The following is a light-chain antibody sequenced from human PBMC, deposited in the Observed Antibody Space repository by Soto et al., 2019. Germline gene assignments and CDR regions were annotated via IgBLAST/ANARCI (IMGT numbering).Light chain of an antibody. CDR3: QHRTRWPLS. CDR2: DAS. J-gene: IGKJ4*01. V-gene: IGKV3-11*01. Sequence: EIVLTQSPATLSLSPGETATLSCRASQSVSSSLASYQQKPGQPPRLLIYDASNRATGIPARFSGSGSGTDFTLTVSSLEPEDFAVYYCQHRTRWPLSFGGGTKGELK. CDR1: QSVSSS.